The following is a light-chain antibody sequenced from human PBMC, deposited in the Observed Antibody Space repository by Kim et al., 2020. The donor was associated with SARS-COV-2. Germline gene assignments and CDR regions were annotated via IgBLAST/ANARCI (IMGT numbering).Light chain of an antibody. CDR2: ITT. J-gene: IGLJ2*01. CDR3: LLYYGGALV. V-gene: IGLV7-43*01. Sequence: QAVVTQEPSLTVSPGGTVTLTCASSTGAVTSGYYPNWFQQKPGQAPRALIYITTNRHSWTPVRFSGSLLGGKAALTLSGVQPEDEAEYYCLLYYGGALVFGGGTQLAVL. CDR1: TGAVTSGYY.